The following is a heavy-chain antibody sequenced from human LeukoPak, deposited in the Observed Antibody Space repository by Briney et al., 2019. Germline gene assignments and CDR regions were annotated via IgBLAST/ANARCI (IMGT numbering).Heavy chain of an antibody. CDR1: GFTFSSYA. V-gene: IGHV3-30*04. J-gene: IGHJ4*02. CDR3: ARGTVTTLFDY. CDR2: ISYDGSNK. Sequence: GGSLGLSCAASGFTFSSYAMHWVRQAPGKGLEWVAVISYDGSNKYYADSVKGRFTISRDNSKNTLYLQMNSLRAEDTAVYYCARGTVTTLFDYRGQGTLVTVSS. D-gene: IGHD4-17*01.